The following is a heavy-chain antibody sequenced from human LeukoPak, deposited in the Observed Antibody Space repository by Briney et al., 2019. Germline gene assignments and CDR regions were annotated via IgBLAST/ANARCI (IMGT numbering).Heavy chain of an antibody. CDR3: AKDLEGTFDY. Sequence: GGSLRLSCVVSGFTFKTYSMNWVRQAPGKGLEWVSSISSGGTYVDYADSVKGRFTISRDNAKNSLYLQMNSLRAEDTAVYYCAKDLEGTFDYWGQGTLVTVSS. D-gene: IGHD3-3*01. V-gene: IGHV3-21*04. CDR1: GFTFKTYS. J-gene: IGHJ4*02. CDR2: ISSGGTYV.